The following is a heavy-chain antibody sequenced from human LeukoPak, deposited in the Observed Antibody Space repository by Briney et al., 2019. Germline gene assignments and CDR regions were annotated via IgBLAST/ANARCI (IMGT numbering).Heavy chain of an antibody. CDR2: INWNGGST. J-gene: IGHJ6*03. V-gene: IGHV3-20*04. D-gene: IGHD2-2*02. CDR1: GFTFDDYG. Sequence: GGSLRLSCAASGFTFDDYGMSWVRQAPGKGLEWFSGINWNGGSTGYADSVKGRFTISRDNAKNSLYLQMNSLRAEDTALYYCARVAYCSSTSCYTGNYYYHYYMDVWGKGTTVTVSS. CDR3: ARVAYCSSTSCYTGNYYYHYYMDV.